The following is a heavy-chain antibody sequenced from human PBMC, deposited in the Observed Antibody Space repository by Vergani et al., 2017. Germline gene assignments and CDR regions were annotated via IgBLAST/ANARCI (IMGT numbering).Heavy chain of an antibody. D-gene: IGHD2-15*01. J-gene: IGHJ6*02. V-gene: IGHV3-11*04. CDR2: ISPGASTV. CDR3: AKNPGRATTRHYYAMDV. CDR1: GFTFSDHY. Sequence: LEESGGGSVKPGGSLRLSCAASGFTFSDHYMSWIRQAPGKGLEWVSHISPGASTVSYTDSVTGRVTVSRDNDNNSLTLDMTTLRVGDTAVCYCAKNPGRATTRHYYAMDVLGQGTTITVSS.